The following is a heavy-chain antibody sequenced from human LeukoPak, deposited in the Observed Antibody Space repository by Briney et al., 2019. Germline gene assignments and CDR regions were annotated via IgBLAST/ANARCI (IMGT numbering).Heavy chain of an antibody. CDR3: ARDSPPNHDFWPSGAFDI. V-gene: IGHV4-4*07. Sequence: PSETLSLTCTVSGGSISSYYWSWIRQPAGKGLEWIGRIYTSGSTNYNPSLKSRVTISVDKSKNQFSLKLSSVTAADTAVYYCARDSPPNHDFWPSGAFDIWGQGTMVTVSS. D-gene: IGHD3-3*01. CDR2: IYTSGST. J-gene: IGHJ3*02. CDR1: GGSISSYY.